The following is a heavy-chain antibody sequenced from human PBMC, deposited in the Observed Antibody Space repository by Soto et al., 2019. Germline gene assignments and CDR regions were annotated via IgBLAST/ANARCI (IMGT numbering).Heavy chain of an antibody. D-gene: IGHD3-10*01. J-gene: IGHJ4*02. CDR1: GFAFKNYG. V-gene: IGHV3-64D*08. CDR2: IRTDSQDI. Sequence: GGSLRLSCAASGFAFKNYGMHWVRQAPGKGLEYVAAIRTDSQDISYADSVKGRFIISRDNSRDTLYLQMNNLRVDDTATYYCANFYGAEAPTCRAPLFDYGGRGALFTVSS. CDR3: ANFYGAEAPTCRAPLFDY.